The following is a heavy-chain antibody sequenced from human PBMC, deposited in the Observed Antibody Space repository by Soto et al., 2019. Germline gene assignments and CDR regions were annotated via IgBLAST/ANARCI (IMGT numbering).Heavy chain of an antibody. V-gene: IGHV3-53*01. J-gene: IGHJ6*02. CDR3: ATRDAAYYYGMNV. CDR1: GFNVSGVF. CDR2: IYSGERA. Sequence: PWGSLRLSCEATGFNVSGVFMTWVRQAPGKGLEWVSVIYSGERAYYSDSVKGRFTISRDSSKNTLLLQLNRLRVEDTAVYYCATRDAAYYYGMNVWGQGTTVTVSS. D-gene: IGHD1-26*01.